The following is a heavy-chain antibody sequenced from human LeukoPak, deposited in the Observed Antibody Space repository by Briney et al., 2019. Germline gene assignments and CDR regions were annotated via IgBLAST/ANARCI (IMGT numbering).Heavy chain of an antibody. J-gene: IGHJ6*03. V-gene: IGHV4-39*01. Sequence: PSETLSLTCTVSGGSISSSNYYWGWIRQPPGKGLEWIASVHYSGSTYYNPSLKSRVTISVDTSKNQFSLKLSSVTAADTAVYFCARQLYVSGSYYAPMDVWGKGTTVTISS. CDR3: ARQLYVSGSYYAPMDV. CDR1: GGSISSSNYY. CDR2: VHYSGST. D-gene: IGHD3-10*01.